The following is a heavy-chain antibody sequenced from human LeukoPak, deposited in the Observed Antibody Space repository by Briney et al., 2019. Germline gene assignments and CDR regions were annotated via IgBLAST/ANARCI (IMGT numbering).Heavy chain of an antibody. V-gene: IGHV3-30*02. CDR1: GFTFSSYG. CDR3: AKGQYYYYYMDV. J-gene: IGHJ6*03. Sequence: PGGSLRLSCAASGFTFSSYGMHWVRQAPGKGLEWVAFIRYDGSNKYYADSVKGRFTISRDNSKNTLYLQMNSLRAEDTAVYYCAKGQYYYYYMDVWGKGTTVTVSS. CDR2: IRYDGSNK.